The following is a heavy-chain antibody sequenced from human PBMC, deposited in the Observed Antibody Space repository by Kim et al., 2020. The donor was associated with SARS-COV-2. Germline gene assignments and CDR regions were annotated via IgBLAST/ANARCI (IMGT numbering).Heavy chain of an antibody. D-gene: IGHD6-13*01. CDR1: GGTFSSYA. J-gene: IGHJ3*02. V-gene: IGHV1-69*13. CDR2: IIPIFGTA. Sequence: SVKVSCKASGGTFSSYAISWVRQAPGQGLEWMGGIIPIFGTANYAQKFQGRVTITADESTSTAYMELSSLRSEDTAVYYCARGNLAAAGTVADETRVAFDIWGQGTMVTVSS. CDR3: ARGNLAAAGTVADETRVAFDI.